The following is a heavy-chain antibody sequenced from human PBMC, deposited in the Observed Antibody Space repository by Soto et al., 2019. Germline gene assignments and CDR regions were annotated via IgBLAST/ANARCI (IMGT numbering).Heavy chain of an antibody. D-gene: IGHD2-15*01. Sequence: QVTLKESGPVLAKPTETLTLTCTVSGFSLSNAGMGVSWIRQPPGKALEWLAPIFSNDERRFSTSLKNRSTISKDTFNSEGGLIITNMDPVDTATYYCAQTEDGGRSRTPAGWFDAWGEGTLVTVSS. CDR2: IFSNDER. CDR3: AQTEDGGRSRTPAGWFDA. J-gene: IGHJ5*02. V-gene: IGHV2-26*01. CDR1: GFSLSNAGMG.